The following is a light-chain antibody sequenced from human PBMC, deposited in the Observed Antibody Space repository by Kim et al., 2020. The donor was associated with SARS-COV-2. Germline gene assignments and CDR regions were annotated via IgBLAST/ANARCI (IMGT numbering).Light chain of an antibody. Sequence: ASVGDRVTITCRASQVISNYLAWFHQKPGKAPKSLIYGASSLQSGVPSKFSGSGSGTDFTLTISSLQPEDFATYYCQQYYSYPWTFGQGTKVDIK. J-gene: IGKJ1*01. CDR3: QQYYSYPWT. CDR1: QVISNY. CDR2: GAS. V-gene: IGKV1-16*02.